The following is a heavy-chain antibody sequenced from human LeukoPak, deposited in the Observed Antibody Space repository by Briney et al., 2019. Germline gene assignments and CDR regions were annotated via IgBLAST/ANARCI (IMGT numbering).Heavy chain of an antibody. CDR2: IIDSGGST. CDR1: GFTFSSYA. D-gene: IGHD6-19*01. CDR3: AKSLSSGWSYYFDY. J-gene: IGHJ4*02. V-gene: IGHV3-23*01. Sequence: GGSLRLSCAASGFTFSSYAMSWVRQAPGKGLEWVSGIIDSGGSTYYADSVKGRFAISRDNSKNTLYLQMNNLRAEDTAIYYCAKSLSSGWSYYFDYWGQGILVTVSS.